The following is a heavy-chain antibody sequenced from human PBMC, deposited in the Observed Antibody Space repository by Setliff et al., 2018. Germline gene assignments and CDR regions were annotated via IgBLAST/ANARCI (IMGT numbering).Heavy chain of an antibody. D-gene: IGHD3-22*01. CDR1: GGSFSGHH. Sequence: SETLSLTCAVYGGSFSGHHWCWIRQPPWKGLEWIGEINHSGSANYNPSLKSRVTISLDTSKNQFSLKLSSVTAADTAVYYCARGDYYDSSAYSPDTFDIWSQGTMVTVS. J-gene: IGHJ3*02. CDR2: INHSGSA. V-gene: IGHV4-34*01. CDR3: ARGDYYDSSAYSPDTFDI.